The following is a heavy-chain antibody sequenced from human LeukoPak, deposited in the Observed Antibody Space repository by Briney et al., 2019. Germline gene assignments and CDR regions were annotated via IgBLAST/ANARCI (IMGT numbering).Heavy chain of an antibody. CDR3: ARAVGAYSSSWYDY. CDR2: IYTSGST. V-gene: IGHV4-61*02. Sequence: SETLSLTCTVSGGSISSGSYYWSWIRQPAGKGLEWIGRIYTSGSTNYNPSLKSRVTISVDTSKNQFSLKLSSVTAADTAVYYCARAVGAYSSSWYDYWGQGTLVTVSS. J-gene: IGHJ4*02. D-gene: IGHD6-13*01. CDR1: GGSISSGSYY.